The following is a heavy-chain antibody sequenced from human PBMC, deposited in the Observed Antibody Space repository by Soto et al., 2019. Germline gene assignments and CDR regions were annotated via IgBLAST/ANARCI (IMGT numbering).Heavy chain of an antibody. V-gene: IGHV1-69*06. CDR1: RGTFSSYA. CDR2: IIPIFGTA. J-gene: IGHJ6*02. Sequence: SVKVSCKASRGTFSSYAISWVRQAPGQGLEWMGGIIPIFGTANYAQKFQGRVTITADKSTSTAYMELSSLRSEDTAVYYCARAMTNYYYYGMDVWGQGTTVTVSS. CDR3: ARAMTNYYYYGMDV.